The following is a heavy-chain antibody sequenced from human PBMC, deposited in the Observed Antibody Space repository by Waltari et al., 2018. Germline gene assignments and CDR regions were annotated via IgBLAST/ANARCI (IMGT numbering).Heavy chain of an antibody. D-gene: IGHD1-26*01. CDR1: GGSVTSYF. Sequence: VQLQESGPGLVKPSETLSLTCTVSGGSVTSYFWSWVRQPAGKGLEWVGRISTSGSANYSPSRESRGTMSVDRSENQVSLNLHAVTAADTAIYYCARETGTGYYPNYFDYWGQGTPVTVSS. V-gene: IGHV4-4*07. CDR2: ISTSGSA. CDR3: ARETGTGYYPNYFDY. J-gene: IGHJ4*02.